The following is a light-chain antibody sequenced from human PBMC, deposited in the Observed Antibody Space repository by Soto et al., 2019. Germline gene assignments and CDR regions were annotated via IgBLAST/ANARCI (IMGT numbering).Light chain of an antibody. CDR3: QSADSSGAYVV. Sequence: SYELTQPPSVSVSPGQTARITCSGDALPKQYTFWYKQKPGQAPVLMIYEDILRPSGIPERFSGSSSGTTVTLTISGVQAEDEADYYCQSADSSGAYVVFGGGTKVTVL. CDR2: EDI. V-gene: IGLV3-25*03. CDR1: ALPKQY. J-gene: IGLJ2*01.